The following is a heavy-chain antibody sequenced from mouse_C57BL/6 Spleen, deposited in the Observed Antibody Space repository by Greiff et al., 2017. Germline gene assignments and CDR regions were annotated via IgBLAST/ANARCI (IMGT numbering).Heavy chain of an antibody. CDR1: GYTFTSYW. CDR2: IYPGSGST. J-gene: IGHJ4*01. CDR3: ARVGLRQAMDY. Sequence: QVQLQQPGAELVKPGASVKMSCKASGYTFTSYWITWVKQRPGQGLEWIGDIYPGSGSTNYNEKFKSKATLTVDTSSSTAYMPLSSLASEDSAVXYSARVGLRQAMDYWGQGTSVTVSS. D-gene: IGHD2-4*01. V-gene: IGHV1-55*01.